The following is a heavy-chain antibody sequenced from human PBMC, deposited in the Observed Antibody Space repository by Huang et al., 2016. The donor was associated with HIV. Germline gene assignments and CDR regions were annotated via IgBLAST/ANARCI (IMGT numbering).Heavy chain of an antibody. V-gene: IGHV1-69*01. J-gene: IGHJ4*02. D-gene: IGHD3-22*01. CDR3: ATSTPMLGESGGWSGKVVITENVPYVD. Sequence: QVHLVQSGAEVKKPGSSVKVSCKASGDSFTSLPINWVRQAPGKGLGWVGGVVPMVVSASYGQKFGGRGTISADESTSTSYMELSRLRSGDTAMYYCATSTPMLGESGGWSGKVVITENVPYVDWGQGTLVTVSS. CDR2: VVPMVVSA. CDR1: GDSFTSLP.